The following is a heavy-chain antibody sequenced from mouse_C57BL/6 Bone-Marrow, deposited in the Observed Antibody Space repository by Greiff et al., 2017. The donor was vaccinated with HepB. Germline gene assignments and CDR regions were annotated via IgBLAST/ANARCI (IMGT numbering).Heavy chain of an antibody. D-gene: IGHD2-5*01. V-gene: IGHV1-55*01. CDR2: IYPGSGST. CDR1: GYTFTSYW. Sequence: QVQLQQPGAELVKPGASVKMSCKASGYTFTSYWITWVKQRPGQGLEWIGDIYPGSGSTNYNEKFKSKATLTADTSSSTAYMQLSSLTSEDSAVYYCASIPFYYINPYFDYWGQGTTLTVSS. CDR3: ASIPFYYINPYFDY. J-gene: IGHJ2*01.